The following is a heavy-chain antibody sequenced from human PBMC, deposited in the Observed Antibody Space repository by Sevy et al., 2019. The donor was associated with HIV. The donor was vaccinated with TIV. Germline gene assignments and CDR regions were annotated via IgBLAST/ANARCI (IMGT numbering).Heavy chain of an antibody. CDR2: ISYSGNT. J-gene: IGHJ3*02. CDR1: GGSISSSDYY. D-gene: IGHD4-17*01. V-gene: IGHV4-30-4*01. CDR3: ARRLYGDYSDAFDI. Sequence: SETLSLTCTVPGGSISSSDYYWSWIRQPPGKGLEWIGYISYSGNTYYSPSLKSRVTISGDTSHNQFSLKLSSVTAADTAVYYCARRLYGDYSDAFDIWGQGTVVTVSS.